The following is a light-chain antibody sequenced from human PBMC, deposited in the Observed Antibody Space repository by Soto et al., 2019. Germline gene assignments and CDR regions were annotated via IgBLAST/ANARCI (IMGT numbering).Light chain of an antibody. CDR3: QQYDKLPLT. CDR1: QTISNW. J-gene: IGKJ4*01. V-gene: IGKV1-33*01. Sequence: DIQMTQSPSTLPASVGARAPITCRANQTISNWLAWYQQKPGKAPKLLIYDASNLETGVPSRFSGSGSGTDFTLAISSLQPEDIATYHCQQYDKLPLTFGGGTKVDIK. CDR2: DAS.